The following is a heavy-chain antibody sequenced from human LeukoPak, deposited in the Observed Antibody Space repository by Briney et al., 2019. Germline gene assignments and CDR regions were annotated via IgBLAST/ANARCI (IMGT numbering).Heavy chain of an antibody. J-gene: IGHJ4*02. CDR2: ISYDGSNK. CDR3: GRHAYGGSPPLS. Sequence: GGSLRLSCAASGFTFSGYGMHWVRQAPGKGLEWVAVISYDGSNKYYADSVKGRFTISRDNSKNTVYLQMNNLRAEDTALYYCGRHAYGGSPPLSWGQGALVTVSS. CDR1: GFTFSGYG. D-gene: IGHD3-10*01. V-gene: IGHV3-30*03.